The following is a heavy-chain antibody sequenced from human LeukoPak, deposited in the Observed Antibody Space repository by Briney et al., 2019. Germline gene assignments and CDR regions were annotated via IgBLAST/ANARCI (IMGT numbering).Heavy chain of an antibody. Sequence: GGSLRLSCAASGFTFSSCWMHWVRHTPVKGLVWVSRIKGDGSSTSYADSVKGRFTISRDNAKNTLYLQMNSLRAEDTAVYYCARDGYNFGHDFDYWGQGTLVTVSS. CDR1: GFTFSSCW. CDR3: ARDGYNFGHDFDY. CDR2: IKGDGSST. V-gene: IGHV3-74*01. D-gene: IGHD5-18*01. J-gene: IGHJ4*02.